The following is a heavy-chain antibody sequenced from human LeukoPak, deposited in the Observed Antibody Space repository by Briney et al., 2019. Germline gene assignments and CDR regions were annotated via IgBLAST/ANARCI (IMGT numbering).Heavy chain of an antibody. Sequence: PGGSLRLSCAASGFTFSSYWMHWVRQAPGKGLVWFSRINSDGSSTSYADSVKGRFTISRDNAKNTLYLQMNSLRAEDTAVYYCARGQGPGSTGFDYWGQGTLVTVSS. D-gene: IGHD1-1*01. CDR1: GFTFSSYW. J-gene: IGHJ4*02. CDR3: ARGQGPGSTGFDY. CDR2: INSDGSST. V-gene: IGHV3-74*01.